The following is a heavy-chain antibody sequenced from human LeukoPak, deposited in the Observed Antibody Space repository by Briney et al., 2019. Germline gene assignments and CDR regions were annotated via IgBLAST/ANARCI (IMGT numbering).Heavy chain of an antibody. Sequence: GGSLKLSCAASGFTFSTYWMTWVRQAPGKGLEWVANIKPSGTETYYGDPVKGRFTISRDNAKNLLYLQMSSLRAEDTAVYSCGRFGDEAGIDNWGQGTLVTVSS. V-gene: IGHV3-7*01. CDR1: GFTFSTYW. D-gene: IGHD3-10*01. J-gene: IGHJ4*02. CDR2: IKPSGTET. CDR3: GRFGDEAGIDN.